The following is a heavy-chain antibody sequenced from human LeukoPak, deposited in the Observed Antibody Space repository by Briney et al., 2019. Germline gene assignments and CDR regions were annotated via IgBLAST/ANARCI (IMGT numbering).Heavy chain of an antibody. V-gene: IGHV3-64*01. J-gene: IGHJ6*03. Sequence: GGSLRLSCAASGFTFSSYAMHWVRQAPGTGLEYVSAISSNGGSTYYANSVKGRFTISRDNSKNTLYLQMNSLRAEDTAVYYCARGYSGYDRGYYYYYYMDVWGKGTTVTISS. D-gene: IGHD5-12*01. CDR1: GFTFSSYA. CDR2: ISSNGGST. CDR3: ARGYSGYDRGYYYYYYMDV.